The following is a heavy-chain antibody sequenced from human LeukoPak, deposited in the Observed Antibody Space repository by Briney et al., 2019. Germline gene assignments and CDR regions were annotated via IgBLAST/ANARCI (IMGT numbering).Heavy chain of an antibody. CDR1: GFTFTSYW. J-gene: IGHJ5*02. Sequence: HAGGSLRLSCAASGFTFTSYWMNWVRQAPGKGPEWVGNIKPDGSQPYYVDSVKGRFTISRDNAKHSVSLQLNSLRAEDTAVYFCVRSIDAWGQGTLVTVSS. V-gene: IGHV3-7*03. CDR2: IKPDGSQP. D-gene: IGHD3-3*01. CDR3: VRSIDA.